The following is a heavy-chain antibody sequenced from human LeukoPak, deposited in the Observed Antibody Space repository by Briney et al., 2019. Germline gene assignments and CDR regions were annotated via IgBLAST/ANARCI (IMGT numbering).Heavy chain of an antibody. Sequence: QSGGSLRLSCAASGFAFSSYGMHWVRQAPGKGLEWVADVSYDGSNKYYADSVKGRFTISRGNSKNTLYLQMNSLRAEDTAVYYCAKDLWEVPAAKGIYYYGMDVWGQGTAVTVSS. J-gene: IGHJ6*02. V-gene: IGHV3-30*18. CDR2: VSYDGSNK. CDR3: AKDLWEVPAAKGIYYYGMDV. CDR1: GFAFSSYG. D-gene: IGHD2-2*01.